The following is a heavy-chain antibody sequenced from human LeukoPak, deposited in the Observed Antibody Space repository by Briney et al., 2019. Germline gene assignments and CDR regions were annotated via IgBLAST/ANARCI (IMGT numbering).Heavy chain of an antibody. Sequence: GGSLRLSCAASGFTFSSYAMSWVRQAPGKELAWVSAISGSGGSTYYADSVKGRFAISRDNSKNTLHLQMNSLRAEDTAVYYCASPGGVPTPDPWGQGTLVTVSS. V-gene: IGHV3-23*01. CDR1: GFTFSSYA. CDR3: ASPGGVPTPDP. CDR2: ISGSGGST. D-gene: IGHD3-16*01. J-gene: IGHJ5*02.